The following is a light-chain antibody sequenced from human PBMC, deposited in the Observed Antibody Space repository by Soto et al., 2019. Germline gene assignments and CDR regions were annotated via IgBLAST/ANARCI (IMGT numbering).Light chain of an antibody. CDR1: QTVSSSY. CDR3: QHYDTSPPGFT. Sequence: EIVLTQSPGTLSLSPGDRATLSCRASQTVSSSYLAWYQQKPGQAPRLLIYAASSRATGIPDRFSGSGSGTDFTLTISRLEPEDFAVYYCQHYDTSPPGFTFGPGTKVDSK. V-gene: IGKV3-20*01. CDR2: AAS. J-gene: IGKJ3*01.